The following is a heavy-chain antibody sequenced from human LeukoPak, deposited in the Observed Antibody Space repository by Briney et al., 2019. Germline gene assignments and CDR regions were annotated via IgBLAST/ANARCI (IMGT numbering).Heavy chain of an antibody. V-gene: IGHV1-2*02. CDR3: ARGKRVLRYLDWSIEYYFDY. CDR1: GYTFTGYY. J-gene: IGHJ4*02. CDR2: INPNSGGT. D-gene: IGHD3-9*01. Sequence: ASVKVSCKASGYTFTGYYMHWVRQAPGQGLEWMGWINPNSGGTNYAQKFQGRVTMTRDTSISTAYMELSRLRSDDTAVYYCARGKRVLRYLDWSIEYYFDYWGQGTLVTVSS.